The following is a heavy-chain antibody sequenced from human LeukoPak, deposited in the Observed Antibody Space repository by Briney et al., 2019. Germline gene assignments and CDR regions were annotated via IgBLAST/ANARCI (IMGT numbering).Heavy chain of an antibody. CDR2: IYYSGST. Sequence: SETLSLTFAVYGGSFSGYYWSWIRQPPGKGLEGIGYIYYSGSTNYNPSLKSRVTISVDTSKNQFSLKLSSVTAADTAVYYCARGARYCSSTSCYAPALHSYYGMDVWGQGTTVTVSS. V-gene: IGHV4-59*01. CDR3: ARGARYCSSTSCYAPALHSYYGMDV. J-gene: IGHJ6*02. D-gene: IGHD2-2*01. CDR1: GGSFSGYY.